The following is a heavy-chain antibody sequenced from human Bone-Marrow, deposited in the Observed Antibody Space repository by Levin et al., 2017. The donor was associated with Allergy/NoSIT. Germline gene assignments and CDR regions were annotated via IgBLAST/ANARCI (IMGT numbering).Heavy chain of an antibody. CDR1: GFTFNDYW. V-gene: IGHV3-7*04. Sequence: GGSLRLSCAASGFTFNDYWMTWVRQAPGKGLEWVANIKADGSAKHYVDSVKGRFTISRDNAKNSLYLQIDSLRAEDTALYYCARGGSGIYYGGRLYYWGQGTLVTVSS. D-gene: IGHD3-10*01. J-gene: IGHJ4*02. CDR2: IKADGSAK. CDR3: ARGGSGIYYGGRLYY.